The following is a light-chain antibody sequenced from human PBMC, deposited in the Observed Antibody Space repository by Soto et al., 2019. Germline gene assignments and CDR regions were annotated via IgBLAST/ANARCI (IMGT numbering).Light chain of an antibody. CDR1: QSISNY. Sequence: EIVLTQSPATLSLSPGDRATLSCRASQSISNYLAWYQQKPGQAPRLLIFDASSRATDIPARFSGSGSGTDFTLTITSLEPEDFAIYYCQQRSNLLTFGGGTKGDIK. J-gene: IGKJ4*01. V-gene: IGKV3-11*01. CDR3: QQRSNLLT. CDR2: DAS.